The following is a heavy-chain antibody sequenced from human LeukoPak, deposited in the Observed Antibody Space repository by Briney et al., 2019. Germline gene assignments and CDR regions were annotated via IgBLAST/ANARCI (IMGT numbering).Heavy chain of an antibody. CDR1: GFTFSSYA. J-gene: IGHJ4*02. Sequence: GGSLRLSCSASGFTFSSYAMHWVRQAPGEGLEYVSAISSNGGSTYYADSVKGRFTISRDNSKNTLYLQMSSLRAEDTAVYYCVKGRYCSGGSCYEVDYFDYWGQGTLVTVSS. V-gene: IGHV3-64D*06. CDR3: VKGRYCSGGSCYEVDYFDY. CDR2: ISSNGGST. D-gene: IGHD2-15*01.